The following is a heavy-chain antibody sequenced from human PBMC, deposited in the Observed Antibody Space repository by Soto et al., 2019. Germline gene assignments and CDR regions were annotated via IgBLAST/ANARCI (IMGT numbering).Heavy chain of an antibody. CDR2: ILNDGSNE. V-gene: IGHV3-33*01. J-gene: IGHJ4*02. D-gene: IGHD4-17*01. CDR1: GFTFSRFG. Sequence: QVQLVESGGGVVQPGTSLRLSCAASGFTFSRFGMHWVRQAPGKGLEWVGVILNDGSNEKYADSVKGRFTIPRDNSKNTLYLQMNSLRAEDTAVYYCARDDDFDDNGLDYWGQGTLVTVSS. CDR3: ARDDDFDDNGLDY.